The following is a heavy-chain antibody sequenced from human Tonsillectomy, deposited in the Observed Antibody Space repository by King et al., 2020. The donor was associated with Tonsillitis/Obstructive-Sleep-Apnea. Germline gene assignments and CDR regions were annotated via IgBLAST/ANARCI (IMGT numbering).Heavy chain of an antibody. V-gene: IGHV1-46*01. CDR3: ARDMKDIEGDDFDY. J-gene: IGHJ4*02. Sequence: QLVQSGTEVKKPGASVRVSCKASGYTFTSYYMHWVRQAPGQGLEWMGMINPTAGSTDYAEKFQGRVTMTRDTSTSTVYMELSSLRSEDTAVYYCARDMKDIEGDDFDYWGQGTLVTVSS. D-gene: IGHD2-21*02. CDR2: INPTAGST. CDR1: GYTFTSYY.